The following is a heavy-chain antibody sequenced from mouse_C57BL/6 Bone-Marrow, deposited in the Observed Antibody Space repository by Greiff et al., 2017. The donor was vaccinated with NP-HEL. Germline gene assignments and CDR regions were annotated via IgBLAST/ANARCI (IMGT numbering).Heavy chain of an antibody. CDR1: GFTFSNYW. CDR3: TGYYGSSYDYFDY. Sequence: EVQLVESGGGLVQPGGSMKLSCVASGFTFSNYWMNWVRQSPEKGLEWVAQIRLKSDNYATHSAESVKGRFTISRDDSKSSVYLQMNNLRAEDTGNYYCTGYYGSSYDYFDYWGQGTTLTVSS. J-gene: IGHJ2*01. V-gene: IGHV6-3*01. CDR2: IRLKSDNYAT. D-gene: IGHD1-1*01.